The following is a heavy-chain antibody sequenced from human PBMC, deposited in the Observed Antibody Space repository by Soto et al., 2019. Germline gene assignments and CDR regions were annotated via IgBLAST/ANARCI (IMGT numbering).Heavy chain of an antibody. CDR3: ARSYYYDSSGYSTRPFDY. D-gene: IGHD3-22*01. V-gene: IGHV3-33*01. J-gene: IGHJ4*02. CDR1: GFTFSSYG. Sequence: GGSLRLSCAASGFTFSSYGMHWVRQAPGKGLEWVAVIWYDGSNKYYADSVKGRFTISRDNSRNTRYLQMNSLRAEDTAVYYCARSYYYDSSGYSTRPFDYWGQGTLVTVSS. CDR2: IWYDGSNK.